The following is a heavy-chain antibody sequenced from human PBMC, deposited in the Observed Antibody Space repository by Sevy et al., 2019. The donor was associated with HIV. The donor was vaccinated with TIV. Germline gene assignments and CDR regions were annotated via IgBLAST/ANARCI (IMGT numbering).Heavy chain of an antibody. V-gene: IGHV3-72*01. Sequence: GGSLRLSCVASGFTFSDHYMDWVRQAPGKGLEWVGRIRDKVHSYTPEYAASVKGRFTISRDDSKNSLYLQMNSLKTEDAAVYYCARVKSSNWGDDHIDYWGQGTLVTVSS. CDR3: ARVKSSNWGDDHIDY. CDR2: IRDKVHSYTP. D-gene: IGHD7-27*01. J-gene: IGHJ4*02. CDR1: GFTFSDHY.